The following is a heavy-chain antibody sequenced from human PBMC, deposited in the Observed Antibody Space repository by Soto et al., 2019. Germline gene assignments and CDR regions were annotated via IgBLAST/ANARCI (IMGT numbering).Heavy chain of an antibody. CDR2: ISDGGDST. V-gene: IGHV3-23*01. Sequence: SQSGGDLVQPGGSLRLSCSVSGFTFSNYAMSWVRQAPGKGLEWVSGISDGGDSTDYADSVKGRFTISRDNSKSTFYLQMNSLRPEDTAAYYCASVGGVVRGLRGAFDFWGQGAMVIVSS. J-gene: IGHJ3*01. CDR3: ASVGGVVRGLRGAFDF. D-gene: IGHD3-10*01. CDR1: GFTFSNYA.